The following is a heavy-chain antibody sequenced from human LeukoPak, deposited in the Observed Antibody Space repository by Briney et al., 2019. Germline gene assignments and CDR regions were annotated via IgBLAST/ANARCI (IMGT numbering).Heavy chain of an antibody. CDR1: GFTVSSIY. J-gene: IGHJ4*02. CDR2: ISSSSSTI. CDR3: ARDRYPTK. V-gene: IGHV3-48*01. Sequence: GGSLRLSCAASGFTVSSIYMSWVRQAPGMGLEWVSYISSSSSTIYYADSVKGRFIISRDNAKNSLYLQMNSLRAEDTAVYYCARDRYPTKWGEGTLVTVSS. D-gene: IGHD1-1*01.